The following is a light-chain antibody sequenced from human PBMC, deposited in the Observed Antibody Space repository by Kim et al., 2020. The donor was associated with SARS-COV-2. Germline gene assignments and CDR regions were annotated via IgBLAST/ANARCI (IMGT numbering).Light chain of an antibody. CDR3: QQRSDWPLT. J-gene: IGKJ4*01. CDR2: DTS. Sequence: LAPGESATLPCRASQSVRSYLGWYRQKPGQAPRLLIYDTSNRAPGIPARFSGSGSGTDFTLTISSLEPEDFAIYYCQQRSDWPLTFGGGTKVDIK. CDR1: QSVRSY. V-gene: IGKV3-11*01.